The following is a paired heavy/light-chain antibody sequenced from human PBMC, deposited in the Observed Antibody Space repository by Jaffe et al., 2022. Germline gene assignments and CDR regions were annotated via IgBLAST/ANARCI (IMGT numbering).Light chain of an antibody. CDR2: ENY. Sequence: QSVLTQPPSASAAPGQKVTISCSGSSSNIGNNYVSWYQQLPGTAPKVLIYENYKRPSGIPDRFSGSKSGTSATLGITGLQSGDEADYYCGTWDSSLSAGHWVFGGGTKLTVL. CDR1: SSNIGNNY. CDR3: GTWDSSLSAGHWV. J-gene: IGLJ3*02. V-gene: IGLV1-51*02.
Heavy chain of an antibody. V-gene: IGHV4-38-2*01. CDR1: GYSISSGYY. Sequence: QVQLQEAGPGLVKPSETLSLTCAVSGYSISSGYYWGWIRQPPEKGLEWIGTIYHSGSTNYNPSLKSRVTISVDTSKNQFSLRLRSVTASDTAVYYCARSALWFGETRINWFDPWGQGTLVTVSS. CDR2: IYHSGST. D-gene: IGHD3-10*01. J-gene: IGHJ5*02. CDR3: ARSALWFGETRINWFDP.